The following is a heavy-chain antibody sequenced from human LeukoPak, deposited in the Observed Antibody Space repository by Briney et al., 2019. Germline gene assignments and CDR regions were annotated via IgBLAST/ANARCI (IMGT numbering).Heavy chain of an antibody. Sequence: SETLSLTCTVSGGSISSSSYYWGWIRQPPGKGLEWIGSIYYSGSTYYNPSLKSRVTISVDTSKNQFSLKLSSVTAADTAVYYCASHTSSSWLYFDYWGQGTLVTVSS. CDR3: ASHTSSSWLYFDY. D-gene: IGHD6-13*01. V-gene: IGHV4-39*07. CDR2: IYYSGST. CDR1: GGSISSSSYY. J-gene: IGHJ4*02.